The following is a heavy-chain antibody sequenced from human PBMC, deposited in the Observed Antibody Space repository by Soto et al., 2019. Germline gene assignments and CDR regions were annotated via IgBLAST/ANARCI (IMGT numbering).Heavy chain of an antibody. V-gene: IGHV3-74*03. J-gene: IGHJ4*02. Sequence: EVQLVESGGGLVQPGGSLRLSCAASGFTFSTYWMHWVRQAPGKGLEWVSRINTDGSTTTHADSVKGRFTISRDNAKNTLYLQMYSLRAEDTAVYYCTRDSGGRDAYWGQGTLVTVSS. CDR1: GFTFSTYW. D-gene: IGHD2-15*01. CDR2: INTDGSTT. CDR3: TRDSGGRDAY.